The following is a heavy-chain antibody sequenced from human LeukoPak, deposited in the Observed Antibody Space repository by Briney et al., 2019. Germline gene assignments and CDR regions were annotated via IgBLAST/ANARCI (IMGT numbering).Heavy chain of an antibody. CDR2: IYYSGST. D-gene: IGHD3-10*01. Sequence: SQTLSLTCTVSGGSISSGGYYWSWIRQHPGKGLEWIGYIYYSGSTYYNPSLKSRVTISVDTPKNQFSLKLSSVTAADTAVYYCARVFKPSTMVRGVKVGYYFDYWGQGTLVTVSS. CDR3: ARVFKPSTMVRGVKVGYYFDY. V-gene: IGHV4-31*03. J-gene: IGHJ4*02. CDR1: GGSISSGGYY.